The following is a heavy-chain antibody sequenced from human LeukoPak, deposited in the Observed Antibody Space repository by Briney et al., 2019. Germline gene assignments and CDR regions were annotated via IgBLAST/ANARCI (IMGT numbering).Heavy chain of an antibody. D-gene: IGHD3-3*01. J-gene: IGHJ5*02. CDR2: IIPIFGTA. CDR1: GGTFSIYA. Sequence: SVNVSCKASGGTFSIYAISWVRQAPGQGLEWMGGIIPIFGTANYAQKFQGRVTITADESTGTAYMELSSLRSEDTAVYYCARSRFWSGYYYWFDPWGQGTLVTVSS. CDR3: ARSRFWSGYYYWFDP. V-gene: IGHV1-69*13.